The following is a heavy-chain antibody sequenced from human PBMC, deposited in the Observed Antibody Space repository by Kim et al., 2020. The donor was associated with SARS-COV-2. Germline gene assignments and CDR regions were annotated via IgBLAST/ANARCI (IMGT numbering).Heavy chain of an antibody. V-gene: IGHV3-48*04. CDR2: ISSSSTI. CDR3: AREYDSSGYDYGMDV. CDR1: GFTFSSYS. Sequence: GGSLRLSCAASGFTFSSYSMNWVRQAPGKGLEWVSYISSSSTIYYADSVKGRFTISRDNAKNSLYLQMNSLRAEDTAVYYCAREYDSSGYDYGMDVWGQGTTVTVSS. J-gene: IGHJ6*02. D-gene: IGHD3-22*01.